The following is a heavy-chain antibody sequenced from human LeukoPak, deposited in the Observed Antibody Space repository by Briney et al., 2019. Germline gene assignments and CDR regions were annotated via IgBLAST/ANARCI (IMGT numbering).Heavy chain of an antibody. J-gene: IGHJ4*02. Sequence: PGGSLRLSCAASGFTFSTFGMNWVRQAPGKGLEWVSSISSSSTYIYYADSVKGRFTISRDNAKSSLYLQMNSLRFEDTAVYYCTRDGRGTTETTEDYWGQGTLVTVSS. CDR3: TRDGRGTTETTEDY. V-gene: IGHV3-21*01. D-gene: IGHD4-11*01. CDR2: ISSSSTYI. CDR1: GFTFSTFG.